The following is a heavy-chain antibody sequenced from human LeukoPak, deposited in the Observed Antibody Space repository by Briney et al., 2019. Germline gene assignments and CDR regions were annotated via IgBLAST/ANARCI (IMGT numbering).Heavy chain of an antibody. CDR3: ARVRIEQWLPQDAFDI. D-gene: IGHD6-19*01. CDR1: GYTFTSYG. J-gene: IGHJ3*02. V-gene: IGHV1-8*01. CDR2: MNPNSGNT. Sequence: ASVKVSCKASGYTFTSYGINWVRQATGQGLEWMGWMNPNSGNTGYAQKFQGRVTMTRNTSISTAYMELSSLRSEDTAVYYCARVRIEQWLPQDAFDIWGQGTMVTVSS.